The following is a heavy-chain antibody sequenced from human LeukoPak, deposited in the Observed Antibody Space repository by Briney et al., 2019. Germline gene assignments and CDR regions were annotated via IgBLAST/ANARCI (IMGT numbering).Heavy chain of an antibody. J-gene: IGHJ6*03. CDR3: ARPSAEWELNYYYYMDV. V-gene: IGHV4-39*01. Sequence: PSETLSLTCTVSGGSISSSSYYWGWIRQPPGKGLEWFGSIYYSGSTYYNPSLKSRVNISVDTSKNQFSLKLSSVTAADTAMYYCARPSAEWELNYYYYMDVWGKGTTVTVSS. CDR1: GGSISSSSYY. D-gene: IGHD1-26*01. CDR2: IYYSGST.